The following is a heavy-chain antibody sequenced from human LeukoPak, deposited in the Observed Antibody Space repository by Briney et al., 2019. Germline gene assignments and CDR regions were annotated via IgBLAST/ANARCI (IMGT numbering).Heavy chain of an antibody. CDR2: INPNSGGT. V-gene: IGHV1-2*02. Sequence: ASVKVSCKASGYTFTGYYMHWVRQAPGQGLEWMGWINPNSGGTNYAQKFQGRVTMTRDTSISTAYMELSRLRSDDTAVYYCARDMGGLAEYCFDYWGQGTLVTVSS. D-gene: IGHD3-16*01. CDR1: GYTFTGYY. CDR3: ARDMGGLAEYCFDY. J-gene: IGHJ4*02.